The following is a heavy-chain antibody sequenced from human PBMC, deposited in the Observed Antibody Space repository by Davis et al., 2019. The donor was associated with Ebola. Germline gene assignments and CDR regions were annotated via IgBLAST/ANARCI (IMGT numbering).Heavy chain of an antibody. CDR1: GFSVSTYF. CDR3: VRRDYSNYHDAFDI. CDR2: VYTGDNT. D-gene: IGHD4-11*01. V-gene: IGHV3-53*01. Sequence: PGGSLRLSCTASGFSVSTYFMSWVRQAPGKGLEWVSVVYTGDNTFYADSVRGRFTISRYHSKNTFYLQMNSLRAEDTAIYYCVRRDYSNYHDAFDIWGHGTMVTVFS. J-gene: IGHJ3*02.